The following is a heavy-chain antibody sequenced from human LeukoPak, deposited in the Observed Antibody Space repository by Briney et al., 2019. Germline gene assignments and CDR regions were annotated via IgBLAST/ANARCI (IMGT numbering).Heavy chain of an antibody. Sequence: GGSLRLSCAASGFTFSSYWMSRVRQAPGKGLEWVANIKQDGSEKYYVDSVKGRFTISRDNAKNSLYLQMNSLRAEDTAVYYCARETYSNYGLAYFDYWGQGTLVTVSS. CDR3: ARETYSNYGLAYFDY. CDR2: IKQDGSEK. V-gene: IGHV3-7*01. CDR1: GFTFSSYW. D-gene: IGHD4-11*01. J-gene: IGHJ4*02.